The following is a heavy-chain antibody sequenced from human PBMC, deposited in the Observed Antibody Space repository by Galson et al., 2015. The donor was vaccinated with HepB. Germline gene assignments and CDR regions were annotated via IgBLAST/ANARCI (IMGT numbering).Heavy chain of an antibody. CDR1: GYSFSNYG. V-gene: IGHV1-18*01. J-gene: IGHJ4*02. Sequence: SVKVSCKASGYSFSNYGLSWIRQAPGPGLEWMGWFSGYDGSTNIAQKFQGRVTITRDSSASTAYMELSSLRSEDTAVYYCARAPRISFGELLQPLTYWGLGTLVTVSS. CDR2: FSGYDGST. CDR3: ARAPRISFGELLQPLTY. D-gene: IGHD3-10*01.